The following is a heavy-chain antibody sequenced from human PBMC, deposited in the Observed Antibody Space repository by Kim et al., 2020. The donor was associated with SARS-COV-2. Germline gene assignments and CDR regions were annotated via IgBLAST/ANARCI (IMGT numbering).Heavy chain of an antibody. Sequence: GGSLRLSCAASGFTFSSYWMSWVRQAPGKGLEWVANIKQDGSEKYYVDSVKGRFTISRDNAKNSLYLQMNSLRAEDTAVYYCARGAYYYDSSGYSDHPHWGQGTLVTVSS. D-gene: IGHD3-22*01. CDR1: GFTFSSYW. V-gene: IGHV3-7*01. CDR3: ARGAYYYDSSGYSDHPH. CDR2: IKQDGSEK. J-gene: IGHJ4*02.